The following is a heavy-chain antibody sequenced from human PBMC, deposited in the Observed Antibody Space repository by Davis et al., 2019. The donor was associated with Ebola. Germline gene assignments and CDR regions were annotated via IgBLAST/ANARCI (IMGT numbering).Heavy chain of an antibody. CDR2: SYYSGST. CDR1: GGSISSGDYY. CDR3: ARHRDDSSGYYAEYYFDY. Sequence: SETLSLTCTVSGGSISSGDYYWSWIRQPPGKGLEWIGSSYYSGSTYYNPSLKSRVTISVDTSKNQFSLKLSSVTAADTSVYYCARHRDDSSGYYAEYYFDYWGQGTLVTVSS. J-gene: IGHJ4*02. D-gene: IGHD3-22*01. V-gene: IGHV4-39*01.